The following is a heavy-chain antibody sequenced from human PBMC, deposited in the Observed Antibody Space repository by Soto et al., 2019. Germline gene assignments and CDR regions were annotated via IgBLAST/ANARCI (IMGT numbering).Heavy chain of an antibody. J-gene: IGHJ5*02. V-gene: IGHV4-39*01. Sequence: QLQLQESGPGLVKPSETLSLTCTVSGGSIDSSTYYWGCIRQPPGKGLEWIGSIFYNGNTFYNPSLKSRITISVDTSKNQFSLKLSSVTAADTAVYYCARHSTGYYYSWFDPWGQGTLVTVSS. D-gene: IGHD3-22*01. CDR1: GGSIDSSTYY. CDR2: IFYNGNT. CDR3: ARHSTGYYYSWFDP.